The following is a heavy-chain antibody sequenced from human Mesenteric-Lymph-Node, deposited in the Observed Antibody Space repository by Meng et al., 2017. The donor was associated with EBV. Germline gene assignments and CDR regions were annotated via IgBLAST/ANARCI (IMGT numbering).Heavy chain of an antibody. D-gene: IGHD6-19*01. CDR2: ITPIFGTT. Sequence: QVQLVQSGAEVKKPGSSMKVSCKATGGTFSDYTISWVRQAPGQGLEWMAGITPIFGTTNYAQNFQDRVTLSADTSTTTLSMELISLRSDDTAVYYCASLSEYSSGSTSWGQGTLVNVSS. V-gene: IGHV1-69*06. J-gene: IGHJ4*02. CDR1: GGTFSDYT. CDR3: ASLSEYSSGSTS.